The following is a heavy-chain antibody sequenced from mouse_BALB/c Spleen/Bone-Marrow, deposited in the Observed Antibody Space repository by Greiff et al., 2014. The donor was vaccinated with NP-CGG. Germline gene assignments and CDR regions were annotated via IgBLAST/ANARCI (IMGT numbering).Heavy chain of an antibody. CDR2: IWAGGST. CDR1: GFSLTSYG. Sequence: QVQLQQSGPGLVAPSQSLSITCTVSGFSLTSYGVHWVRQPPGKGLKWLGVIWAGGSTNYNSALMSGLSISKDNSKSQVLLKMNSLQTDGTAMYYCARDPLIRYGSSYGMDYWGQGTSVTVSA. J-gene: IGHJ4*01. V-gene: IGHV2-9*02. CDR3: ARDPLIRYGSSYGMDY. D-gene: IGHD1-1*01.